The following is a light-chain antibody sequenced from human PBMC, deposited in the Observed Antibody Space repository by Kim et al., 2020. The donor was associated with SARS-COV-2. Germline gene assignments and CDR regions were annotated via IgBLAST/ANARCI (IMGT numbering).Light chain of an antibody. CDR1: QSVNSY. CDR3: QQRSNWPPT. V-gene: IGKV3-11*01. CDR2: DAS. J-gene: IGKJ2*01. Sequence: SLSPGESATLSCRASQSVNSYLAWYQQKPGQAPRLLIYDASNRATGSPARFSGSGYGTDFTLTISSLEPEDFAVYYCQQRSNWPPTFGQGTKLEI.